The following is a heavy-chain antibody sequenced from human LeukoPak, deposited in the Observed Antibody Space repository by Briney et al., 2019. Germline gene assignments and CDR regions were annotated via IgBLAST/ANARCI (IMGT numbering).Heavy chain of an antibody. CDR1: GFTFDDYG. Sequence: GGSLRLSCEVSGFTFDDYGMHWVRQAPGKGLEWVSGISWNSGSTGYADSVKGRFTISRDNAKNSLYLQMNSLRAEDMALYYCAKVADSSGYGAFDIWGQGTMVTVSS. CDR2: ISWNSGST. V-gene: IGHV3-9*03. CDR3: AKVADSSGYGAFDI. D-gene: IGHD3-22*01. J-gene: IGHJ3*02.